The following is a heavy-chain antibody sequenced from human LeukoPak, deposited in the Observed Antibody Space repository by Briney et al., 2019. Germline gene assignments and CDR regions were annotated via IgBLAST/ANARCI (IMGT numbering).Heavy chain of an antibody. CDR1: GGTFTSYA. J-gene: IGHJ4*02. V-gene: IGHV1-69*01. CDR2: IIPIFGTA. CDR3: ARLWHSRLTMVRGVIIENS. Sequence: ASVEVSCKASGGTFTSYAISWVRQAPGQGLEWMGGIIPIFGTANYAQKFQGRVTITADESTSTAYMELSSLRSEDTAVYYCARLWHSRLTMVRGVIIENSWGQGTLVTVSS. D-gene: IGHD3-10*01.